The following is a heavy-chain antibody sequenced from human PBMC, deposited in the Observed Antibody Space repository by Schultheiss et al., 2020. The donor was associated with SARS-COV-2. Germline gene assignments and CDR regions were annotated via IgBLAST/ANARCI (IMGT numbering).Heavy chain of an antibody. CDR1: GFTFSSYA. D-gene: IGHD3-16*01. CDR2: ISYDGSNK. V-gene: IGHV3-30*01. J-gene: IGHJ6*02. Sequence: GGSLRLSCAASGFTFSSYAMHWVRQAPGKGLEWVAVISYDGSNKYYADSVKGRFTISRDNSKNTLYLQMNSLRAEDTAVYYCARDGGSSYYYYGMDVWGQGTTVTVSS. CDR3: ARDGGSSYYYYGMDV.